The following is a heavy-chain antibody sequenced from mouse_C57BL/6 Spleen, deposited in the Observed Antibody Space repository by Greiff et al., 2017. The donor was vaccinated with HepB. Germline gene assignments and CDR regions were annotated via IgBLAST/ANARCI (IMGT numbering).Heavy chain of an antibody. CDR3: AREHYYGSSYEDAMDY. V-gene: IGHV2-2*01. J-gene: IGHJ4*01. Sequence: VKLMESGPGLVQPSQSLSITCTVSGFSFTSYGVHWVRQSPGKGLEWLGVIWSGGSTDYNAAFISRLSISKDNSKSQVFFKMNSLQADDTAIYYCAREHYYGSSYEDAMDYWGQGTSVTVSS. CDR2: IWSGGST. D-gene: IGHD1-1*01. CDR1: GFSFTSYG.